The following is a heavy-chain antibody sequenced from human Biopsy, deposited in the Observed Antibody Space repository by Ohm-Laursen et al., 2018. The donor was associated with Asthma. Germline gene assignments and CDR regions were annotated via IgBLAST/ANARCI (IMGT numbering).Heavy chain of an antibody. J-gene: IGHJ4*02. CDR2: ISGSGGST. CDR1: GFRFSDYG. D-gene: IGHD2-8*01. Sequence: SLRLSCTASGFRFSDYGMNWVRQAPGKGLEWVSAISGSGGSTYYADSVKGRFTISRDNSKNTLYLQMNSLRAEDTAVYYCAKVHRVYAMVGYFDYWGQGTLVTVSS. V-gene: IGHV3-23*01. CDR3: AKVHRVYAMVGYFDY.